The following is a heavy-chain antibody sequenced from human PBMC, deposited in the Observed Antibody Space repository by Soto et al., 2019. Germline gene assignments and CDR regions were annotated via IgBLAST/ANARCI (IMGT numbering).Heavy chain of an antibody. CDR3: AKEPVSITIFGVNGMDV. V-gene: IGHV4-30-4*01. Sequence: QVQLQELGPGLVKPSQTLSLTCTVSGGSISSGDYYWSWIRQPPGKGLEWIGYIYYSGSTYYNPSLKSRVTISVDTSKNQFSLKLSSVTAADTAVYYCAKEPVSITIFGVNGMDVWGQGTTVTVSS. CDR1: GGSISSGDYY. J-gene: IGHJ6*02. D-gene: IGHD3-3*01. CDR2: IYYSGST.